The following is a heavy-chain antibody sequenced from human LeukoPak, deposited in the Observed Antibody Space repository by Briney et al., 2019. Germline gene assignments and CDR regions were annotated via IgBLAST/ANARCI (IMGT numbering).Heavy chain of an antibody. CDR3: ARDFNYYYGMDV. J-gene: IGHJ6*02. CDR1: GFTFSSYE. CDR2: ISSSGSTI. Sequence: GGSLRLSCAASGFTFSSYEMNWVRQAPGQGQERVSYISSSGSTIYYADSVKGRFTISRDNAKSSLYLQMNSLRAEDTAVYYCARDFNYYYGMDVWGQGTTVTVSS. V-gene: IGHV3-48*03.